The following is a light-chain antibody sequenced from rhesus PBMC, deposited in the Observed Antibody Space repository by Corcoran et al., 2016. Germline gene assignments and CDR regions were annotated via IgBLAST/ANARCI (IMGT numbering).Light chain of an antibody. J-gene: IGKJ1*01. CDR3: QQRNSYPPT. V-gene: IGKV1-33*01. CDR2: AAS. CDR1: QGISNA. Sequence: DIHMTQSPSSLSASVGDKVTITCRASQGISNALAWYQPTPGNAPKLLIYAASNLQSGVPSRFSGSGSGTDFTLTISRLQPEDFTVYYCQQRNSYPPTFGQGTKVEIK.